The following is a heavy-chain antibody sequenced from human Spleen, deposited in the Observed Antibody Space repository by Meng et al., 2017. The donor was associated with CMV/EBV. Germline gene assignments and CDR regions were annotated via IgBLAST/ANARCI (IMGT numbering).Heavy chain of an antibody. CDR3: ARDAGTIAVSGIGDY. V-gene: IGHV1-18*01. D-gene: IGHD6-19*01. CDR1: GYIFTKYG. Sequence: ASVKVSCKASGYIFTKYGVNWMRQAPGQGPEWMGWISAYNGDTMYAPKVQGRVTMTTDTSTSTAYMKLRRLRSDDTAVYYCARDAGTIAVSGIGDYWGQGTLVTVSS. J-gene: IGHJ4*02. CDR2: ISAYNGDT.